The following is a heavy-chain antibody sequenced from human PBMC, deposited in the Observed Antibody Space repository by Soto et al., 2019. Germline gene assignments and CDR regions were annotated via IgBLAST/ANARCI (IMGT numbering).Heavy chain of an antibody. Sequence: SETLSLTCTVSGGSISSSSYYWGWIRQPPGKGLEWIGSIYYSGSTYYNPSLKSRVTISVDTSKNQFSLKLSSVTAADTAVYYCARRRGGVDGQLVRGYNWFDPWGQGTLVTVSS. CDR1: GGSISSSSYY. CDR3: ARRRGGVDGQLVRGYNWFDP. CDR2: IYYSGST. V-gene: IGHV4-39*01. D-gene: IGHD6-6*01. J-gene: IGHJ5*02.